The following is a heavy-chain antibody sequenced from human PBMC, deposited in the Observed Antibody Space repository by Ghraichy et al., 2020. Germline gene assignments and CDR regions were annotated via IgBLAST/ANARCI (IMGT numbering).Heavy chain of an antibody. Sequence: SETLSLTCTVSGGSISSYYWSWIRQPPGKGLEWIGYIYYSGSTNYNPSLKSRVTISVDTSKNQFSLKLSSVTAADTAVYYCAGRIVGATMTDYWGQGTLVTVSS. CDR1: GGSISSYY. J-gene: IGHJ4*02. CDR3: AGRIVGATMTDY. V-gene: IGHV4-59*01. D-gene: IGHD1-26*01. CDR2: IYYSGST.